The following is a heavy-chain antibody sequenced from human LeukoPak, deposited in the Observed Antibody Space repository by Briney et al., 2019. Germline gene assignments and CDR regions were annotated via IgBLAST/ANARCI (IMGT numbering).Heavy chain of an antibody. Sequence: SETLSLTCAVYGGSFSGYYWSWIRQPPGKRLEWIGEINHSGSTNYNPSLKSRVTISVDTSKNQFSLKLSSVTAADTAVYYCASAVAGAFYVWGQGTTVTVSS. CDR1: GGSFSGYY. J-gene: IGHJ6*02. CDR3: ASAVAGAFYV. CDR2: INHSGST. V-gene: IGHV4-34*01. D-gene: IGHD6-19*01.